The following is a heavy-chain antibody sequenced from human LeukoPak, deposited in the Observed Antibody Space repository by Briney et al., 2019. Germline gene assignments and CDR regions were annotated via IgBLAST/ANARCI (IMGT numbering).Heavy chain of an antibody. J-gene: IGHJ4*02. V-gene: IGHV1-2*02. CDR1: GYTFSGYY. D-gene: IGHD6-19*01. Sequence: ASVKVSCKASGYTFSGYYMHWVRQAPGQGLEWMGWINPNSGATNYAQKFQGRVTMTRDTSISTAYMEVSRLRSDDTAVYYCARDRLAVAGYFDYWGQGTLVTVSS. CDR2: INPNSGAT. CDR3: ARDRLAVAGYFDY.